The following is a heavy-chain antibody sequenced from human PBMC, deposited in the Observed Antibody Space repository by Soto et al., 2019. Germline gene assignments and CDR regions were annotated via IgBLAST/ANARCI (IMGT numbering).Heavy chain of an antibody. V-gene: IGHV4-34*01. Sequence: PSESLSLACAVYGGSFRGYYWTGIRQAPGKGLEWIGEINHSGGTNYNSSLKSRVIISVDTSKNQFSLILYSVTAADTAVYFCARDRQYSQFWSGYQNEGPYNMDVWGQGTTVTVSS. CDR1: GGSFRGYY. D-gene: IGHD3-3*02. CDR3: ARDRQYSQFWSGYQNEGPYNMDV. J-gene: IGHJ6*02. CDR2: INHSGGT.